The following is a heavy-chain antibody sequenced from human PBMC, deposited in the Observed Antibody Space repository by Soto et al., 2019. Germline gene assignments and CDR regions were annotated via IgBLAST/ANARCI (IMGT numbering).Heavy chain of an antibody. Sequence: QVQLQESGPGLVKPSQTLSLTCTVSGGSISSGGYYWSWIRQHPGKGLEWIGYIYYSGSTYYNPSHNSRVTISVDTSKNQFSLKLSSVTAADTAVYYCARDAVTVTTAQYSSYYYYGMDVWGQGTTVTVSS. J-gene: IGHJ6*02. CDR3: ARDAVTVTTAQYSSYYYYGMDV. V-gene: IGHV4-31*03. CDR1: GGSISSGGYY. CDR2: IYYSGST. D-gene: IGHD4-17*01.